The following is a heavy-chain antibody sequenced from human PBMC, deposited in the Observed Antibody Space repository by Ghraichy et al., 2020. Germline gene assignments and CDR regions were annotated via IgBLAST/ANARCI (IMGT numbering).Heavy chain of an antibody. CDR2: IYPGDSDT. CDR1: GYSFTSYW. CDR3: ARRSYYDSSGYYYVGYSVAFDI. Sequence: GESLNISCKGSGYSFTSYWIGWVRQMPGKGLEWMGIIYPGDSDTRYSPSFQGQVTISADKSISTAYLQWSSLKASDTAMYYCARRSYYDSSGYYYVGYSVAFDIWGQGTMVTVSS. D-gene: IGHD3-22*01. V-gene: IGHV5-51*01. J-gene: IGHJ3*02.